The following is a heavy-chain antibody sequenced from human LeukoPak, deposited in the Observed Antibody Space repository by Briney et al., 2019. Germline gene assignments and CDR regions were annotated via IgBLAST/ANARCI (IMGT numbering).Heavy chain of an antibody. Sequence: ASVKVSCKASGYTFNIYGVTWVQQAPGQGLEWMGRISAYNGNTNFAQKLQGRVTMTTDTSTSTAYLELRSLRSEDSAVYYCARDFDYFGSGSYEDYWGQGTLVTVSS. CDR3: ARDFDYFGSGSYEDY. V-gene: IGHV1-18*01. D-gene: IGHD3-10*01. CDR1: GYTFNIYG. J-gene: IGHJ4*02. CDR2: ISAYNGNT.